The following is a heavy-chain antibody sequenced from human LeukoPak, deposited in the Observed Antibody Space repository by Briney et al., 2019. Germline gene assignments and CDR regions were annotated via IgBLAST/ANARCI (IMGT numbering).Heavy chain of an antibody. D-gene: IGHD6-13*01. Sequence: GGSLRLSCAASGFTFSDYYMSWIRQAPGKGLEWVSYISSSGSTIYYADSVKGRFTISRDNAKNSLYLQMNSLRAEDTAVYYCARGFRIPAAGILRGNPYWYFDLWGRGTLVTVSS. V-gene: IGHV3-11*01. CDR2: ISSSGSTI. CDR1: GFTFSDYY. CDR3: ARGFRIPAAGILRGNPYWYFDL. J-gene: IGHJ2*01.